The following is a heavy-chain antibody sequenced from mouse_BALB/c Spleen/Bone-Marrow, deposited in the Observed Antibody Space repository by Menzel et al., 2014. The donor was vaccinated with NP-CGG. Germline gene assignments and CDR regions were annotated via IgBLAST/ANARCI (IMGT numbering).Heavy chain of an antibody. CDR3: AIRGDISGYGFAY. CDR2: IYPGGGYT. J-gene: IGHJ3*01. D-gene: IGHD3-2*01. V-gene: IGHV1-63*02. Sequence: QVQLQQPGAELVRPGTSVKMSCKAAGYTFANYWIGWMKQRPGHGLEWIGDIYPGGGYTNYSEKFQGKATLTADTSSSTAYMQLSSLTSEDSAIFYCAIRGDISGYGFAYWGQGTLVTVSA. CDR1: GYTFANYW.